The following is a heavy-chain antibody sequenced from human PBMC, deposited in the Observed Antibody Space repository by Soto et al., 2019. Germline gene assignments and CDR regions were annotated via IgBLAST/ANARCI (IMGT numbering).Heavy chain of an antibody. D-gene: IGHD3-16*02. CDR3: ARGVRDGYYGMDV. CDR2: IYANGNA. CDR1: GGSFFSYY. J-gene: IGHJ6*02. Sequence: QAQLQESGPGLVKPSETLSLTCSVSGGSFFSYYWTWIRQPAGKGLEWIDRIYANGNANYNPSLKSRVTMSADTSKNQFSLRLRSVTAADTAVYYCARGVRDGYYGMDVWGPGATVTVSS. V-gene: IGHV4-4*07.